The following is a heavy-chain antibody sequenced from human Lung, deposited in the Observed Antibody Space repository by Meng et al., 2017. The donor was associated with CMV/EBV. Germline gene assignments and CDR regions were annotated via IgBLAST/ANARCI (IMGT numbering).Heavy chain of an antibody. CDR1: GFIFSNYW. D-gene: IGHD2-21*01. Sequence: GGSXRLSCAASGFIFSNYWMHWVRQAPGKGLVWVSRININGRTTNYADSVKGRFTISRDNAKNTLYLQMNSLRAEDAGVYYCTSLYLAVWGQGTLVTVAS. CDR2: ININGRTT. CDR3: TSLYLAV. J-gene: IGHJ4*02. V-gene: IGHV3-74*01.